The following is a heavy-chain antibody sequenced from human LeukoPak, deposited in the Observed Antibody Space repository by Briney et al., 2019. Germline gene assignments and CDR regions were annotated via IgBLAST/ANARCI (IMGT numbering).Heavy chain of an antibody. CDR3: AQGWFGELGTLDNWFDP. CDR2: ISSSSSTI. D-gene: IGHD3-10*01. CDR1: GFTFSDYY. Sequence: PGGSLRLSCAASGFTFSDYYMSWIPQAPGKGLGGVSYISSSSSTIYYADSVKGRFTIYRDNAKNSLYLQMNSLRAEDTAAYYCAQGWFGELGTLDNWFDPWGQGTLVTVSS. J-gene: IGHJ5*02. V-gene: IGHV3-11*01.